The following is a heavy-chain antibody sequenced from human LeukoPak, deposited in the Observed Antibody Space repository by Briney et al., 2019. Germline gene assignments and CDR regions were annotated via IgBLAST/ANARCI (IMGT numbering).Heavy chain of an antibody. CDR3: ARAGTAMGSMDV. CDR2: IYYNGSA. J-gene: IGHJ6*04. CDR1: GGSISSYY. D-gene: IGHD5-18*01. Sequence: SETLSLTCTVSGGSISSYYLSWVRQPPGKGLEWIGYIYYNGSANYNHNLKSRVTITVDTSKNQASLKLSSVTAADTAVYYCARAGTAMGSMDVWGKGTTVTVSS. V-gene: IGHV4-59*01.